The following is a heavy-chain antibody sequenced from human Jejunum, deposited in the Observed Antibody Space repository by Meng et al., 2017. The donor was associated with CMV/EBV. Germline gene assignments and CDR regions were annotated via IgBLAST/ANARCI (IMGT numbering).Heavy chain of an antibody. CDR2: ISTTGDYI. D-gene: IGHD2-8*01. J-gene: IGHJ4*02. V-gene: IGHV3-21*06. CDR1: GFSFSSYS. CDR3: ARKIMSLTSDF. Sequence: LSCPTSGFSFSSYSMSWIRQAPGKGLEWVSSISTTGDYIYYADSVKGRFTISRDNAQNSLYLQMNSLRAEDTAVYFCARKIMSLTSDFWGQGTLVTVSS.